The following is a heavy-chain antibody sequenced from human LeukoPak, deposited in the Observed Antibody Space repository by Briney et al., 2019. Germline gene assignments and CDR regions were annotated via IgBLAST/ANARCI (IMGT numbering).Heavy chain of an antibody. CDR3: AKASSSWYSDFDY. CDR2: ISASGGAT. Sequence: GGSLRLSCAAAGFSLNNYAMNWARQATGKGLEWVSAISASGGATYNSDSVKGRFTISRDSAKKTLYLQINSLRAEDSAVYYCAKASSSWYSDFDYWGRGTLVTVSS. CDR1: GFSLNNYA. J-gene: IGHJ4*02. V-gene: IGHV3-23*01. D-gene: IGHD6-13*01.